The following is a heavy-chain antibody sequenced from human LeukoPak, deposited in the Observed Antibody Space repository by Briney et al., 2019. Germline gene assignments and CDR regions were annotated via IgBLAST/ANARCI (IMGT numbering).Heavy chain of an antibody. CDR1: GFNFSSYN. D-gene: IGHD1-26*01. J-gene: IGHJ3*02. CDR3: ARDDSGSYRHDAFDI. V-gene: IGHV3-21*01. CDR2: ISSSSSYI. Sequence: GGSLRLSCAASGFNFSSYNMNWVRQAPGRGLEWVTAISSSSSYIYYADSVKGRFTISTDNAKNSLYLQMNSLRAEDTAVYYCARDDSGSYRHDAFDIWGQGTMVSVSS.